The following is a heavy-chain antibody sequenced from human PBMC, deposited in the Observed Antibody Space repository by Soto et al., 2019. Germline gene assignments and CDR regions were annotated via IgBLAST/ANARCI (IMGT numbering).Heavy chain of an antibody. CDR2: ISSTSSPI. Sequence: GGSLRLSCAASGFTFSSHNMNWVRQAPGKGLEWISYISSTSSPIYYADSVKGRFTISRDNAKNSLYLQMNSLRAEDTAVYYCARDLVPTWFDPWGQGTLVTVSS. CDR1: GFTFSSHN. V-gene: IGHV3-48*01. J-gene: IGHJ5*02. CDR3: ARDLVPTWFDP.